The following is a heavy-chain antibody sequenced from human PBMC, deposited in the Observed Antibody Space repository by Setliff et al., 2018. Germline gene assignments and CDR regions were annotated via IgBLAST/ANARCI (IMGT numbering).Heavy chain of an antibody. CDR2: IFSNDEK. CDR1: GFSLSTSGVG. J-gene: IGHJ4*02. V-gene: IGHV2-26*01. D-gene: IGHD7-27*01. CDR3: ARAPNWGIPYDY. Sequence: SGPTLVNPTQTLTLTCTFSGFSLSTSGVGVGWIRQPPGKALEWLAHIFSNDEKSYSTSLKSRLTISKDTSKSQVVLTMTNMDPVDTATYYCARAPNWGIPYDYWGQGTLVTVSS.